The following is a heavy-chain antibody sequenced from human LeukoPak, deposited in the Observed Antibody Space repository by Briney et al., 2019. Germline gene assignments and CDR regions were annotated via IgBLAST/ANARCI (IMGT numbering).Heavy chain of an antibody. V-gene: IGHV3-30*02. CDR2: LRYDGSET. Sequence: GGSLRLSCVASGFTFSSSGMHWVRQAPGKGLEWVAFLRYDGSETYYADSVKGRFTISRDNSRNTLYLQMNSLRAEDTAVYYCATIRDDIPSWGQGTLVTVSS. CDR1: GFTFSSSG. D-gene: IGHD3-9*01. J-gene: IGHJ4*02. CDR3: ATIRDDIPS.